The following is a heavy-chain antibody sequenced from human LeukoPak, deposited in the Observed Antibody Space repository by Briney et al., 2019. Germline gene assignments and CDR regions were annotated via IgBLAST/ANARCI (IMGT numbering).Heavy chain of an antibody. V-gene: IGHV3-11*04. CDR3: ARCITMVRGVIFCYYFDY. CDR1: GFTFSDYY. CDR2: IISSGRTI. J-gene: IGHJ4*02. Sequence: PGGSLRLSCAASGFTFSDYYMSWIRQAPGKGLEWVSYIISSGRTIYYADSVKGRFTISRGNAKNSLYLQMNSLRAEDTAVYYCARCITMVRGVIFCYYFDYWGQGTLVTVSS. D-gene: IGHD3-10*01.